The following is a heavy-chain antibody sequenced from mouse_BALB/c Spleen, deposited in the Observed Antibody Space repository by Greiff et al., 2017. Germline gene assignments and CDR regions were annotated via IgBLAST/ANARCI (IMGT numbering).Heavy chain of an antibody. V-gene: IGHV5-9-3*01. CDR2: ISSGGSYT. CDR1: GFTFSSYA. Sequence: EVQLVESGGGLVKPGGSLKLPCAASGFTFSSYAMSWVRQTPEKRLEWVATISSGGSYTYYPDSVKGRFTISRDNAKNTLYLQRSSLRSGDTAMYYCAGQVRLLYWYFDVWGAGTTVTVSS. D-gene: IGHD2-14*01. CDR3: AGQVRLLYWYFDV. J-gene: IGHJ1*01.